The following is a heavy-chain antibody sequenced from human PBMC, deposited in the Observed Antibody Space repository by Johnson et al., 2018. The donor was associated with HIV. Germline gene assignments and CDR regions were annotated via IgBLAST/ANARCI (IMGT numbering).Heavy chain of an antibody. J-gene: IGHJ3*02. CDR2: INWNGGST. D-gene: IGHD6-13*01. V-gene: IGHV3-20*04. Sequence: VQLVESGGGVVRPGGSLRVSCVASGFTFDEYGMSWVRQAPGKGLEWVSGINWNGGSTGYADPVKGRFTISRDNAKKSLYLQMNSLRAEDTALYYCARAGSSWYDDAFDIWGQGTMVTVSS. CDR1: GFTFDEYG. CDR3: ARAGSSWYDDAFDI.